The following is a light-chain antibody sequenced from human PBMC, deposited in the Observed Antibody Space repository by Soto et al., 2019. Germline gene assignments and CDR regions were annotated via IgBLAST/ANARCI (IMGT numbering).Light chain of an antibody. Sequence: VMTQSPDSLAVSLGVRATINCKCSQSVLYSYINKNYLAWYQQKPGQPPKLLIYCASTRDSGVPDRFGGSGSGTDFTLTINSLQAEDVAVYFCHQYHRSPWTFGQGTKVEIK. CDR1: QSVLYSYINKNY. V-gene: IGKV4-1*01. J-gene: IGKJ1*01. CDR3: HQYHRSPWT. CDR2: CAS.